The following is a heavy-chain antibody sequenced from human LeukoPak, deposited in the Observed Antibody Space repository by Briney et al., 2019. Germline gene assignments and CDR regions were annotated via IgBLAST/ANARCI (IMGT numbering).Heavy chain of an antibody. CDR2: IRYDGNNK. J-gene: IGHJ4*02. CDR1: GFTFSSYG. CDR3: AKDPGYDILTGYFDY. V-gene: IGHV3-30*02. D-gene: IGHD3-9*01. Sequence: GGSLRLSCAAAGFTFSSYGMHWVRQAPGKGLEWVAFIRYDGNNKYSADSVKGRFTISRDDSKNTLYLQMNSLRAEDTAFYYCAKDPGYDILTGYFDYWGQGTLVTVSS.